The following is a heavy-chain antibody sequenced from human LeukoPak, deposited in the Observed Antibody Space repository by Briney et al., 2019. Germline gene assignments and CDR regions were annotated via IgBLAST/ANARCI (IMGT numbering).Heavy chain of an antibody. V-gene: IGHV1-18*01. J-gene: IGHJ4*02. Sequence: GASVKVSCKASGYTFTSYVISGVGQAPGQGLEWMGWISAYNGYAKYAQNVQGRVTMTTDTSTSTAYMDLKSLSSDDTAVYYCARNDSSAYDYWGQGTLVTVSS. CDR3: ARNDSSAYDY. CDR2: ISAYNGYA. CDR1: GYTFTSYV. D-gene: IGHD2-15*01.